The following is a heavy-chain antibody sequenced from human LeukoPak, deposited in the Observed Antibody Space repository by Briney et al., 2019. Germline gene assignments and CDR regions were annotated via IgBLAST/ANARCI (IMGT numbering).Heavy chain of an antibody. J-gene: IGHJ6*03. CDR1: GGSISSYY. CDR3: ARTTEGGYTYYYFSYYYMDV. V-gene: IGHV4-59*01. CDR2: IYYSGST. Sequence: KSSETLSLTCTVSGGSISSYYWSWIRQPPGKGLQWIGYIYYSGSTNYNPSLKNRISISVDMSKNQFSLKLSSVPAADTAVYYCARTTEGGYTYYYFSYYYMDVWGKGTTVTVSS. D-gene: IGHD5-18*01.